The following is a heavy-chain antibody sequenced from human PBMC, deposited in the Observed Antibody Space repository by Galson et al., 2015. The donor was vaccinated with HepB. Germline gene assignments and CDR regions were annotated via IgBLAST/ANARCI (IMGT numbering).Heavy chain of an antibody. V-gene: IGHV1-18*04. D-gene: IGHD6-19*01. Sequence: SVKVSCKASGYTFTSYGISWVRQAPGQGLEWMGWISAYNGNTNYAQKLQGRVTMTTDTSTSTAYMELRSLRSDDTAVYYCARDLLTSHSSGWYDYYYGMDVWGQGTTVTVSS. J-gene: IGHJ6*02. CDR2: ISAYNGNT. CDR1: GYTFTSYG. CDR3: ARDLLTSHSSGWYDYYYGMDV.